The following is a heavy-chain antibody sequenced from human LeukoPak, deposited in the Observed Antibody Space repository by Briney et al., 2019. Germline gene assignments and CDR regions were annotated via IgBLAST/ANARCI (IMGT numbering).Heavy chain of an antibody. J-gene: IGHJ4*02. V-gene: IGHV3-23*01. CDR3: AKVGYSGTRDYFDY. Sequence: GGSLRLSCAASGFTFSSYAMNWVRQAPGKGLEWVSTISGTGGSTYYADSVKGRFTISRDNSKNTLYLQMNSLRAEDTAVYYCAKVGYSGTRDYFDYWGQGTLVTVSS. D-gene: IGHD1-26*01. CDR1: GFTFSSYA. CDR2: ISGTGGST.